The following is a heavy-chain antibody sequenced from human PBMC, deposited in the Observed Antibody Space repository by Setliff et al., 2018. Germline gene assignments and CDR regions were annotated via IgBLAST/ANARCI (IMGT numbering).Heavy chain of an antibody. D-gene: IGHD2-8*01. CDR2: ISAYNGKT. CDR3: LRLVRYCTKIACQATSGDEV. Sequence: ASVKVSCKASGYIFAGYYMHWVRQTPGQGLEWVGWISAYNGKTYFAQKFQDRITLTTDTSTNTGYLELRGLRSDDTAVYYCLRLVRYCTKIACQATSGDEVWGLGTLVTVSS. V-gene: IGHV1-18*01. J-gene: IGHJ4*02. CDR1: GYIFAGYY.